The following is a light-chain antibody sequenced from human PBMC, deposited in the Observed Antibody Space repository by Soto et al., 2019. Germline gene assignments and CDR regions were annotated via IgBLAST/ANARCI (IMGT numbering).Light chain of an antibody. Sequence: QSALTQPASMLGPPGHSITISCTGTTVNVGFYDFVSWYQQHPGKVPRLIIYGVTKRPSGVSHRFSGSKSGNTASLTISGLQVEDEAAYSCASYTGSSTYLFGGGTKVTVL. J-gene: IGLJ3*02. CDR1: TVNVGFYDF. CDR3: ASYTGSSTYL. V-gene: IGLV2-14*03. CDR2: GVT.